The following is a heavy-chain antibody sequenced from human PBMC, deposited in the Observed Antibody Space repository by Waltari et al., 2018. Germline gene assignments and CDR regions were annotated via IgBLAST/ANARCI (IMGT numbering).Heavy chain of an antibody. V-gene: IGHV5-51*01. CDR2: VYLGDSDS. D-gene: IGHD3-3*01. CDR3: ARRPFGADDAFDI. J-gene: IGHJ3*02. CDR1: GSNFNNNG. Sequence: EVQLVQSGSEGKKPGDALKISCKGSGSNFNNNGIGGVRQKPGKGLEWLGVVYLGDSDSRLSPAFEGQVTMSADKSISTAYLQWSTLRASDTAMYYCARRPFGADDAFDIWGQGAMVTVSS.